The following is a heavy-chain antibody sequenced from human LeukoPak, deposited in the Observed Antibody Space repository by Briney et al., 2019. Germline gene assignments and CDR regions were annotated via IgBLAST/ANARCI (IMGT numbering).Heavy chain of an antibody. CDR1: GFTFSSYS. D-gene: IGHD6-13*01. CDR2: ISSSSSYI. Sequence: PGGSLRLSCAASGFTFSSYSMNWVRQVPGKGLEWVSSISSSSSYIYYADSVKGRFTISRDNAKNSLYLQMNSLRAEDTAVYYCARGVAAGGIFDYWGQGTLVTVSS. J-gene: IGHJ4*02. V-gene: IGHV3-21*01. CDR3: ARGVAAGGIFDY.